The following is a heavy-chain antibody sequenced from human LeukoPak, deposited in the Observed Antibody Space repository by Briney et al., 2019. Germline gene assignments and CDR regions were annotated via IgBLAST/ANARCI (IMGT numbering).Heavy chain of an antibody. D-gene: IGHD7-27*01. CDR1: GYTFSSYD. CDR2: MNPNSGET. V-gene: IGHV1-8*01. Sequence: ASVKVSCKTSGYTFSSYDINWVRQATGQGPEWMGWMNPNSGETGFAQNFQGRVTLTKNTSITTAYMELSSLRSEDTAVYYCARGDPWGFDPWGQGTLVTVSS. CDR3: ARGDPWGFDP. J-gene: IGHJ5*02.